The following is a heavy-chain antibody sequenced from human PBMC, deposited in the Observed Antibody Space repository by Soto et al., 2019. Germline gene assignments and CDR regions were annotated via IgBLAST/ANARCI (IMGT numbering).Heavy chain of an antibody. D-gene: IGHD3-3*01. Sequence: GGSLRLSCAASGFTFSSYSMNWVRQAPGKGLEWVSSISSSSSYIYYADSVKGRFTISRDNAKNSLYLQMNSLRAEDTAVYYCARDALRFLEWFSYYYYYGMDVWGQGTTVTVSS. CDR1: GFTFSSYS. V-gene: IGHV3-21*01. CDR3: ARDALRFLEWFSYYYYYGMDV. CDR2: ISSSSSYI. J-gene: IGHJ6*02.